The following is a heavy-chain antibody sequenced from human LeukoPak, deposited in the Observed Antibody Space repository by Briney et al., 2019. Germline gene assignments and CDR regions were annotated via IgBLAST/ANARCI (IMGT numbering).Heavy chain of an antibody. J-gene: IGHJ4*02. CDR2: IEGDGSTK. D-gene: IGHD5-12*01. CDR3: ARDSAYNAFDY. V-gene: IGHV3-7*05. Sequence: GGSLRLSCAASGFTFSSSWMTWVRQAPGKGLEWVANIEGDGSTKNYVDSVKGRFTISRDNSKNSLYLQMNSLRVGDTAVYYCARDSAYNAFDYWGQGALVTVSS. CDR1: GFTFSSSW.